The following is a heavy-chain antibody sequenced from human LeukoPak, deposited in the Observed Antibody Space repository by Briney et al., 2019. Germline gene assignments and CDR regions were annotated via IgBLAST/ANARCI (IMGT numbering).Heavy chain of an antibody. CDR1: GGSISSYY. CDR2: INHSGST. CDR3: ARGRGRSSRNNWFDP. J-gene: IGHJ5*02. V-gene: IGHV4-34*01. D-gene: IGHD6-13*01. Sequence: SETLSLTCTVSGGSISSYYWSWIRQPPGKGLEWIGEINHSGSTNYNPSLKSRVTISVDTSKNQFSLKLSSVTAADTAVYYCARGRGRSSRNNWFDPWGQGTLVTVSS.